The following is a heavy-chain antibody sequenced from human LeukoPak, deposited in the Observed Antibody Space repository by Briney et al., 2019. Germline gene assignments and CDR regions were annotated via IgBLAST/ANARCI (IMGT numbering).Heavy chain of an antibody. V-gene: IGHV1-69*13. CDR2: IIPIFGTA. D-gene: IGHD1-1*01. J-gene: IGHJ4*02. CDR1: GGTFSSYA. CDR3: ARDTSGTTGTTEIDY. Sequence: SVKVSCKASGGTFSSYAISWVRQAPGQGLEWMGGIIPIFGTANYAQKFQGRVTITADESTSTAYMELSSLRSEDTAVYYCARDTSGTTGTTEIDYWGQGTLVTVSS.